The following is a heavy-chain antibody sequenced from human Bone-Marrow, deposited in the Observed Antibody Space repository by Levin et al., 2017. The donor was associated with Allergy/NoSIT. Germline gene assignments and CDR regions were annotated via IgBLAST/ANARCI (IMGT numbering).Heavy chain of an antibody. J-gene: IGHJ4*02. CDR3: ARVVGVVTTGY. CDR2: ISSSSSYI. CDR1: GFTFSSYS. V-gene: IGHV3-21*01. D-gene: IGHD3-3*01. Sequence: GGSLRLSCAASGFTFSSYSMNWVRQAPGKGLEWVSSISSSSSYIYYADSVKGRFTISRDNAKNSLYLLMNSLRAEDTAVYYCARVVGVVTTGYWGQGTLVTVSS.